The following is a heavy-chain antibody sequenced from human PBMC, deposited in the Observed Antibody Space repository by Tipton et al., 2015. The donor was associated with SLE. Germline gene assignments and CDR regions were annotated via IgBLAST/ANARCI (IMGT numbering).Heavy chain of an antibody. CDR1: GYTFTTFT. Sequence: QVQLVQSGPEVKKPGASVKVSCKAYGYTFTTFTILWVRQAPGQRLEWMGWINAGNGQTKYSQKFQGRVTITRDTSATTAYMELSSLKSEDTAVYYCAKVRIGFCPTLGYWGQGTLVTVSS. V-gene: IGHV1-3*01. CDR3: AKVRIGFCPTLGY. J-gene: IGHJ4*02. D-gene: IGHD3-16*01. CDR2: INAGNGQT.